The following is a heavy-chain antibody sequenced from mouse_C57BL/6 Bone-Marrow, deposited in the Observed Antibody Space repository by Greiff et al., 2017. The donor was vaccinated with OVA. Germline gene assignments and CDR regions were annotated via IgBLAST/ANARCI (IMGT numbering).Heavy chain of an antibody. Sequence: EVQLQESGPVLVKPGASVTMSCKASGYTFPDYYMNWVKQSHGKSLEWIGVINPYNGGTSYNQKFKGKATLTVDKSSSTAYMELNSLTSEDSAVYYFARFSTGVYYFDYWGQGTTLTVSS. CDR1: GYTFPDYY. V-gene: IGHV1-19*01. J-gene: IGHJ2*01. CDR3: ARFSTGVYYFDY. D-gene: IGHD4-1*02. CDR2: INPYNGGT.